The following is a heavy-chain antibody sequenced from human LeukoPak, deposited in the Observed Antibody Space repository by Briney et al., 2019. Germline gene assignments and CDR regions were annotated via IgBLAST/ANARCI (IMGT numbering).Heavy chain of an antibody. J-gene: IGHJ4*02. CDR2: IHYSGST. D-gene: IGHD4-23*01. CDR1: GGSISSSSYY. V-gene: IGHV4-61*01. Sequence: PSEALSLTCTVSGGSISSSSYYWGWIRQPPGKGLEWIGYIHYSGSTNYNPSLQSRLTIFLDTSKNQFALKLNSVTAADTAVYYCAREIATSGGNSRALDYWGQGTLVTVSS. CDR3: AREIATSGGNSRALDY.